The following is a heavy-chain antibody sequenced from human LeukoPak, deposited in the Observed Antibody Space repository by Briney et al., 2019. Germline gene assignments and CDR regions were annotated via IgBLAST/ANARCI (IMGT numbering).Heavy chain of an antibody. Sequence: SVKVSCKASGGTFSKNTISWVRQRPGQGLEWMGGITPLFGTANYAQKFQGRVTITADESASTAYMELSSLRSEDTAVYYCARGDIVVVVAATRYYYGMDVWGQGTTVTVSS. CDR3: ARGDIVVVVAATRYYYGMDV. CDR1: GGTFSKNT. D-gene: IGHD2-15*01. V-gene: IGHV1-69*01. J-gene: IGHJ6*02. CDR2: ITPLFGTA.